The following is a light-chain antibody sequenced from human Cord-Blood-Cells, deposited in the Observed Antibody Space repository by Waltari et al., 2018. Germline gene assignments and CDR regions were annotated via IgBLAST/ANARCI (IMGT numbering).Light chain of an antibody. Sequence: QSALTQPASVSGYPGQSITISCTGISSDVGGYNYVYWYQQHPGKAHKLMIYEVSTRPSGVSNRFSGSKSGNTASLTISGLQAEDEADYYCSSYTSSSTYVFGTGTKVTVL. CDR2: EVS. CDR1: SSDVGGYNY. CDR3: SSYTSSSTYV. V-gene: IGLV2-14*01. J-gene: IGLJ1*01.